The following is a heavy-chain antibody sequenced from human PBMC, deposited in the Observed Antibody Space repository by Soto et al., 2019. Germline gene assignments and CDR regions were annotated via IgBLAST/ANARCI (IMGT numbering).Heavy chain of an antibody. CDR3: AKLWGTSTYDSSGYPIDY. V-gene: IGHV3-30*18. D-gene: IGHD3-22*01. Sequence: QVQLVESGGGVVQPGRSLRLSCAASGFTFSSYGMHWVRQAPGKGLEWVAVISYDGSNKYYADSVKGRFTISRDNSKNTLNLQMNSVRAEDTAVYYCAKLWGTSTYDSSGYPIDYWGKGTLVTVSS. CDR1: GFTFSSYG. CDR2: ISYDGSNK. J-gene: IGHJ4*02.